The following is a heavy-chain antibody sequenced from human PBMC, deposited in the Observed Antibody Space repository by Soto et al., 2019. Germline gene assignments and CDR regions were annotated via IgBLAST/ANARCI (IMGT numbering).Heavy chain of an antibody. Sequence: EVQLVESGGGLVQPGGSLRLSCSASGFPFSHYWMTWVRQAPGKGLEWVANIKQDGSEKYYGDSMKGRFTISRDNAKNSMYLQLNSLRAVDTDVYYCARGHYYALGTYFPVNYMDVWGKGTTVTVSS. CDR1: GFPFSHYW. CDR2: IKQDGSEK. D-gene: IGHD3-10*01. V-gene: IGHV3-7*01. J-gene: IGHJ6*03. CDR3: ARGHYYALGTYFPVNYMDV.